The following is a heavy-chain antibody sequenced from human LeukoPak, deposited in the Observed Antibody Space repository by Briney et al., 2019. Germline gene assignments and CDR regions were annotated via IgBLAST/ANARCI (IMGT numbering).Heavy chain of an antibody. CDR3: ARELGNYYYYYGMDV. D-gene: IGHD7-27*01. J-gene: IGHJ6*02. CDR2: IYYSGST. CDR1: GGSISSSSYY. Sequence: PSETLSLTCTVSGGSISSSSYYWGWIRQPPGKGLEWIGSIYYSGSTYYNPSLKSRVTISVDTSKNQFSLKLSSVTAADTAVYYCARELGNYYYYYGMDVWGQGTTVTVSS. V-gene: IGHV4-39*02.